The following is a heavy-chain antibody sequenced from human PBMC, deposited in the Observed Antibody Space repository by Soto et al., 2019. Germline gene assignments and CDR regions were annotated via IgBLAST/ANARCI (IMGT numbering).Heavy chain of an antibody. CDR2: IKSKTDGGTT. Sequence: GGSLRLSCAASGFTFSNAWMSWVRQAPGKGLEWVGRIKSKTDGGTTDYAAPVKGRFTISRDDSKNTLYLQMNSLKTEDTAVYYCTAKQNWGGSYNDWGQGTLVTVSS. V-gene: IGHV3-15*01. J-gene: IGHJ4*02. CDR1: GFTFSNAW. D-gene: IGHD7-27*01. CDR3: TAKQNWGGSYND.